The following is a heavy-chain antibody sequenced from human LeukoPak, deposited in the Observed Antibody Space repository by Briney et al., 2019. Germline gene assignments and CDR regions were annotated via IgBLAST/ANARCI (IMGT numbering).Heavy chain of an antibody. J-gene: IGHJ4*02. CDR3: AKGDFGWLLSSLDY. Sequence: GGSLRLSCAASGFTFSSYAMHWVRQAPGKGLEWVAVISYDGSNKYYADSVKGRFTISRDNSKNTLYLQVNSLRAEDTAVYYCAKGDFGWLLSSLDYWGQGTLVTVSS. CDR1: GFTFSSYA. CDR2: ISYDGSNK. V-gene: IGHV3-30*04. D-gene: IGHD3-9*01.